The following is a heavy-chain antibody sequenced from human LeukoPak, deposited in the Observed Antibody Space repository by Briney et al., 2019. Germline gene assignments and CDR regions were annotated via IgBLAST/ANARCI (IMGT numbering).Heavy chain of an antibody. CDR1: GDSISSHY. CDR2: IYYSGST. D-gene: IGHD3-22*01. Sequence: SETLSLTCTVSGDSISSHYWSWIRQPPGKGLEWIGYIYYSGSTYYNPSLKSRVTISVDTSKNQFSLKLSSVTAADTAVYYCARVGRYYDSSGYYYYYYYYMDVWGKGTTVTVSS. V-gene: IGHV4-59*08. CDR3: ARVGRYYDSSGYYYYYYYYMDV. J-gene: IGHJ6*03.